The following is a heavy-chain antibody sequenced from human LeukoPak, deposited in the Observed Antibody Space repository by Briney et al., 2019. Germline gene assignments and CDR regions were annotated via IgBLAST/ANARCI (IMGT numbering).Heavy chain of an antibody. D-gene: IGHD6-6*01. V-gene: IGHV3-23*01. CDR1: GFTFSSYA. CDR2: ISGSGGST. Sequence: GGSLRLSCAASGFTFSSYAMSWVRQAPGKGLEWVSAISGSGGSTYYADSVKGRFTISRDNSKNTLYLQMNSLRAEGTAVYYCAKPNLAARLNWFDPWGQGTLVTVSS. CDR3: AKPNLAARLNWFDP. J-gene: IGHJ5*02.